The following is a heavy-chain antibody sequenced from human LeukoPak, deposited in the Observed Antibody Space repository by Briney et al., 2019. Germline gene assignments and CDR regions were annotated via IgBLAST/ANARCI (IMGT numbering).Heavy chain of an antibody. CDR2: ISGSGGST. D-gene: IGHD3-10*01. J-gene: IGHJ4*02. CDR1: GFTFSSYA. CDR3: AKQSYYYGSGSYLDY. Sequence: GGSLRLSCAASGFTFSSYAMSWVRQAPWKGLEWVSAISGSGGSTYYADSVKGRFTISRDNSKNTLYLQMNSLRAEDTAVYYCAKQSYYYGSGSYLDYWGQGTLVTVSS. V-gene: IGHV3-23*01.